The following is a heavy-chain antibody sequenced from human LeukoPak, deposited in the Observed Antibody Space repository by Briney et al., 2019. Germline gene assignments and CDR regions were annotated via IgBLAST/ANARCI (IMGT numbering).Heavy chain of an antibody. CDR1: GFTFSSYW. V-gene: IGHV3-7*01. J-gene: IGHJ3*02. Sequence: GGSLRLSCAASGFTFSSYWMSWVRQAPGKGLEWVANIKQDGSEKYYVDSVKGRFTISRDNAKNSLYLQMNSLRAEDTAVYYCARFEGFTAITMIPQRAFDIWGQGTMVTVSS. D-gene: IGHD3-22*01. CDR3: ARFEGFTAITMIPQRAFDI. CDR2: IKQDGSEK.